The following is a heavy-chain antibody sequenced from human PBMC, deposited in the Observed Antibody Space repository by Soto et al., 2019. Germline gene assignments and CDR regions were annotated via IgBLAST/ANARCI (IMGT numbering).Heavy chain of an antibody. CDR1: GFTFSSYS. D-gene: IGHD1-7*01. V-gene: IGHV3-23*01. J-gene: IGHJ4*02. Sequence: EVQLLESGGGLVQPGGSLRLSCAASGFTFSSYSMSWVRQAPGKGLEWVSGFRTSGDDGTTYYADSVKGRFTISRDNSKNTLYLQMNSLRAEDTDVYYCAKETHTWNYVPSNRALLDYWGQGTLVTVSS. CDR2: FRTSGDDGTT. CDR3: AKETHTWNYVPSNRALLDY.